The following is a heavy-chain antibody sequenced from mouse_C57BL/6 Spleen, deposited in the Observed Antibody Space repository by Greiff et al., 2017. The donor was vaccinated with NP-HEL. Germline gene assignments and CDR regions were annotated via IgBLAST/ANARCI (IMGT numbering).Heavy chain of an antibody. CDR3: ARMGYYGSSYGYFDV. V-gene: IGHV1-43*01. D-gene: IGHD1-1*01. Sequence: VQLQQSGPELVKPGASVKISCKASGYSFTGYYMHWVKQSSEKSLEWIGEINPSTGGTSYNQKFKGKATLTVDKSSSTAYMQLKSLTSEDSAVYYCARMGYYGSSYGYFDVWGTGTTVTVSS. CDR1: GYSFTGYY. CDR2: INPSTGGT. J-gene: IGHJ1*03.